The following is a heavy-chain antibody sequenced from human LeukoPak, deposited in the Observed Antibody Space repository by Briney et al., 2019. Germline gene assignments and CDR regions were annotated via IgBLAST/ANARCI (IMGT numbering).Heavy chain of an antibody. CDR2: ISSSSSTI. D-gene: IGHD2-15*01. CDR1: GFTVSSNY. V-gene: IGHV3-48*01. Sequence: GGSLRLSCAASGFTVSSNYMSWVRQAPGKGLEWVSYISSSSSTIYYADSVKGRFTISRDNAKNSLYLQMNSLRAEDTAVYYCARDARGSDYWGQGTLVTVSS. J-gene: IGHJ4*02. CDR3: ARDARGSDY.